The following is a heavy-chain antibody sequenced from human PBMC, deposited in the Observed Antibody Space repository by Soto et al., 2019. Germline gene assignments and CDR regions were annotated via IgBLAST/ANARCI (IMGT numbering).Heavy chain of an antibody. D-gene: IGHD1-26*01. CDR3: ASNTTPGGMDV. CDR2: LSSGGST. V-gene: IGHV3-53*01. CDR1: GFAVSTHY. J-gene: IGHJ6*02. Sequence: LRLSCAASGFAVSTHYMSWVRQAPGKGLEWVSVLSSGGSTYYADPVEGRFTISGDIYKNSVFLQMDSLRAEDTAVYYCASNTTPGGMDVWGQGTTVTVSS.